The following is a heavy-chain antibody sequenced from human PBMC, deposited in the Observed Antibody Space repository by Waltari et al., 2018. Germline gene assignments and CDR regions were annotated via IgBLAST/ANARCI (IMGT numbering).Heavy chain of an antibody. CDR3: ARGGLYYYDSSLPDI. D-gene: IGHD3-22*01. V-gene: IGHV1-69*04. CDR1: GGTFSSYA. CDR2: IIPILGIA. Sequence: QVQLVQSGAEVKKPGSSVKVSCKASGGTFSSYAISWVRQAPGQGLEWMGGIIPILGIANDAQKFQGRVTITADESTSTGYMELSSLRSEDTAVYYCARGGLYYYDSSLPDIWGQGTMVTVSS. J-gene: IGHJ3*02.